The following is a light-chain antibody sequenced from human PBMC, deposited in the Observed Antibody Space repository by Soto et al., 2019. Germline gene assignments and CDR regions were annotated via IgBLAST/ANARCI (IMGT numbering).Light chain of an antibody. CDR3: QQYNSYRA. CDR1: QGITKD. CDR2: AAS. V-gene: IGKV1-17*01. J-gene: IGKJ1*01. Sequence: DIQMTQSPSSLSASVGDRVTITCRASQGITKDLGWYQQKSGKAPQRLIYAASNLQSGVPSRFSGSGSGTEFTLTISSLQPDDFATYYCQQYNSYRAFGPGTKVEIK.